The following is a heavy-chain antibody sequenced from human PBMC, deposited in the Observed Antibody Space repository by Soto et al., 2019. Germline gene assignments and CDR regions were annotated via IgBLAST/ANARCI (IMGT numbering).Heavy chain of an antibody. CDR3: EKARYYYDSSGLALTAEYLHH. Sequence: GGSLRLSCSASGFTFRNYDLHWVRQAPGKGLEWVSVMSGSGGSTYYADSVKGRFTISRDNSKNTLYLQMNSLRAEDTAVYYCEKARYYYDSSGLALTAEYLHHWGQGT. CDR1: GFTFRNYD. V-gene: IGHV3-23*01. D-gene: IGHD3-22*01. CDR2: MSGSGGST. J-gene: IGHJ1*01.